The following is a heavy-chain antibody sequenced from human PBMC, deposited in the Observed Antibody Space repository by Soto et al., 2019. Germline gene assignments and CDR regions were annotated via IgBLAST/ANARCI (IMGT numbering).Heavy chain of an antibody. CDR1: GGTFSSYA. CDR2: IIPIFGTA. J-gene: IGHJ6*02. D-gene: IGHD2-15*01. CDR3: AVALNYYYYGMDV. V-gene: IGHV1-69*13. Sequence: SVKVSCKASGGTFSSYAISWVRQAPGQGLEWMGGIIPIFGTANYAQKFQGRVTITADESTSTAYMELSSLRSEDTAVYYCAVALNYYYYGMDVWGQGTTVTVSS.